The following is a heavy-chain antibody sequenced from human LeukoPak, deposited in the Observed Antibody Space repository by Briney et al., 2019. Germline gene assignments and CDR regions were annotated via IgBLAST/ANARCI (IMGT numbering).Heavy chain of an antibody. V-gene: IGHV4-34*01. D-gene: IGHD5-12*01. CDR3: ARVGLGGYDSYDAFDI. CDR2: INHGGST. Sequence: SQTLSLTCAVYGGSFSGYYWSWIRQPPGKGLEWIGEINHGGSTNYNPSLNSRVTISVETSKNQFSLKLSPATAAATAVYYCARVGLGGYDSYDAFDIWGQGTMVTVSS. CDR1: GGSFSGYY. J-gene: IGHJ3*02.